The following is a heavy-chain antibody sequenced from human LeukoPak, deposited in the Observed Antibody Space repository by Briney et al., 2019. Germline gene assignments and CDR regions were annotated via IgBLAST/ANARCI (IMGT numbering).Heavy chain of an antibody. D-gene: IGHD2-2*01. CDR2: IYYSGST. V-gene: IGHV4-59*01. Sequence: SETLSPTCAVSGYSISSYYWSWIRQPPGKGLEWIGYIYYSGSTNYNPSLKSRVTISVDTSKNQFSLKLSSVTAADTAVYYCARFACSSTSCYSVWFDPWGQGTLVTVSS. J-gene: IGHJ5*02. CDR1: GYSISSYY. CDR3: ARFACSSTSCYSVWFDP.